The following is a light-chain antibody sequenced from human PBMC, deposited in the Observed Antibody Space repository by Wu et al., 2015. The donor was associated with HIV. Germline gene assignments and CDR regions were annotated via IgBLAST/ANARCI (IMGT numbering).Light chain of an antibody. V-gene: IGKV1-5*03. Sequence: DIQMTQSPSTLSASVGDRVTITCRASQSINSWLAWYQQKPGKAPKLLIYKASSLESGVPSRFSGSGSGTEFTLTISSLQPDDFATYYCQQYNNILRTFGQGYQAGDQT. CDR1: QSINSW. J-gene: IGKJ2*01. CDR2: KAS. CDR3: QQYNNILRT.